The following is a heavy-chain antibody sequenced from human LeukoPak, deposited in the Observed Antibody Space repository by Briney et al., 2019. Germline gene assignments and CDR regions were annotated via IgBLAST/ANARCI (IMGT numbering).Heavy chain of an antibody. D-gene: IGHD4-23*01. CDR1: AFTFSSYA. V-gene: IGHV3-30*08. CDR2: ISFDGSQK. CDR3: VVSNYRGNSGDF. Sequence: GGSLRLSCAASAFTFSSYAMHWVRQAPGKGLEWVAVISFDGSQKYYADSVKGRFTISRDNSNNTLNLQMNSLRAEDTAVNYCVVSNYRGNSGDFWGQGTLVTVSS. J-gene: IGHJ4*02.